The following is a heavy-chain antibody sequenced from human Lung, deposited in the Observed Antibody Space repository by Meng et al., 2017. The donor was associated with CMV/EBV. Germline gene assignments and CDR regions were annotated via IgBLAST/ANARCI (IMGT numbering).Heavy chain of an antibody. J-gene: IGHJ4*02. CDR1: GYTFTGYY. Sequence: ASXXVSCKASGYTFTGYYMHWVRQAPGQGLEWMGWINPNSGGTNYAQKFQGRVTMTRDTSISTAYMELSRLRSDDTAVYYCARDLSSASIDYWCQGTLVTVSS. CDR3: ARDLSSASIDY. V-gene: IGHV1-2*02. CDR2: INPNSGGT.